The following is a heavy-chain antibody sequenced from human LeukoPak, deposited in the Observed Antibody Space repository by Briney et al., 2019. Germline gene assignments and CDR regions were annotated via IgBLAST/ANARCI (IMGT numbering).Heavy chain of an antibody. CDR2: ISGSGGST. J-gene: IGHJ4*02. Sequence: GGSLRLSCAASGFTFSSYAMSWVRQAPGKGLEWVSAISGSGGSTYCADSVKGRFTISRDNSKNTLFLQMNSLRAEDTAMYYCARDYYDFWTGSFDYGGQGTLVTVSS. D-gene: IGHD3-3*01. CDR1: GFTFSSYA. CDR3: ARDYYDFWTGSFDY. V-gene: IGHV3-23*01.